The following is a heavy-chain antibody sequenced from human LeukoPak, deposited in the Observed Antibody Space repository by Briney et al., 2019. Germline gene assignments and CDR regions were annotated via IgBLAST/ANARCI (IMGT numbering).Heavy chain of an antibody. Sequence: PGGSLRLSCAASGFTVSTNYMSWVRQVSGEGLEFVSLISTGGTTHYADSVKGRFSISSDNSKNTLYLQMNSLRAEDTAVYYCARVRSDSSGWYEFDYWGQGTLVTVFS. CDR2: ISTGGTT. J-gene: IGHJ4*02. CDR1: GFTVSTNY. V-gene: IGHV3-53*01. D-gene: IGHD6-19*01. CDR3: ARVRSDSSGWYEFDY.